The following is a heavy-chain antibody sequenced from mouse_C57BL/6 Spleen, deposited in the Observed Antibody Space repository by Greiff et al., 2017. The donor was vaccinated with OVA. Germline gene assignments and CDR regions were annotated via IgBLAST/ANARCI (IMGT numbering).Heavy chain of an antibody. CDR3: ARQPSGYAMDY. CDR1: GYAFSSYW. J-gene: IGHJ4*01. D-gene: IGHD3-1*01. Sequence: QVQLKQSGAELVKPGASVKISCKASGYAFSSYWMNWVKQRPGKGLEWIGQIYTGDGDTNYNGKFKGKATLTADKSSSTAYMQLSSLTSEDSAVYFCARQPSGYAMDYWGQGTSVTVSS. V-gene: IGHV1-80*01. CDR2: IYTGDGDT.